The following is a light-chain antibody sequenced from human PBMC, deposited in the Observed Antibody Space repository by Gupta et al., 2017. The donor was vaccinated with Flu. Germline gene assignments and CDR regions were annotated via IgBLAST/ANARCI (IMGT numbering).Light chain of an antibody. CDR1: SSNIGRTT. CDR2: SDN. V-gene: IGLV1-44*01. J-gene: IGLJ1*01. CDR3: AVWDASLNGRV. Sequence: QSVLTQPPSASGTPGQRVTISCSGSSSNIGRTTVNWYQQLPGTAPKLLIYSDNLRPSGVPDRFSGSRTATSASLAISGLQSEDEADYYCAVWDASLNGRVFGTGTWVTVL.